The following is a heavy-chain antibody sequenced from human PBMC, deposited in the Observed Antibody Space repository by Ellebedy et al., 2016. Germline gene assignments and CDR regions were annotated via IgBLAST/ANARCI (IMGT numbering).Heavy chain of an antibody. Sequence: ASVKVSCKASGYTFTSYGISWVRQAPGQGLEWMGWINAGNGNTKYSQKFQGRVTITRDTFASTVYMELSSLRSEDTAVYYCARVYPRDSSGWYFDYWGQGTLVTVSS. D-gene: IGHD6-19*01. CDR3: ARVYPRDSSGWYFDY. CDR2: INAGNGNT. CDR1: GYTFTSYG. J-gene: IGHJ4*02. V-gene: IGHV1-3*01.